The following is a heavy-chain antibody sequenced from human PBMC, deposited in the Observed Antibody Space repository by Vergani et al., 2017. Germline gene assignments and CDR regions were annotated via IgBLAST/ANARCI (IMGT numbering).Heavy chain of an antibody. CDR1: GFTFSDYY. D-gene: IGHD2-2*01. J-gene: IGHJ5*02. CDR3: ARETPPTVLVPAADNWFDP. V-gene: IGHV3-11*01. CDR2: ISSSGTTI. Sequence: QVQLVESGGILVKPGGSLRLSCAASGFTFSDYYMSWIRQAPGKGLEWISYISSSGTTIYYADSVKGRFTISRDNAKNSLYLQMNSLRAEDTAVYYCARETPPTVLVPAADNWFDPWGQGTLVTVSS.